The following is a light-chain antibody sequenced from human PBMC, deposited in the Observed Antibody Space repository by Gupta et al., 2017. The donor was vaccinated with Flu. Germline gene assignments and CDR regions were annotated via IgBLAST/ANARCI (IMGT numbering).Light chain of an antibody. V-gene: IGLV3-25*02. Sequence: SYELTQPPSVSVPPGQTARITCSGDALPKQYAYWYQQKPGQAPVLVIYKDSERPSGIPERFSGSSSGTTVTLTISGVQAEDEADYYCQSADSSGIVVFGGGTKLTVL. J-gene: IGLJ2*01. CDR2: KDS. CDR1: ALPKQY. CDR3: QSADSSGIVV.